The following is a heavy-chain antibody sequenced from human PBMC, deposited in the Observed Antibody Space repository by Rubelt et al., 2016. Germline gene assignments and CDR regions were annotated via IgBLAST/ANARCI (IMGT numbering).Heavy chain of an antibody. CDR2: IYYSGST. CDR1: GGSISSSSYY. D-gene: IGHD4-17*01. V-gene: IGHV4-39*01. J-gene: IGHJ1*01. Sequence: QLQLQESGPGLVKPSETLSLTCTVSGGSISSSSYYWGWIRQPPGKGLEWIGSIYYSGSTYYNPALHGGVTISVDTSKNQFSRKLSAVTAAETAVYYCATLGDCGEQYFQHWGQGTLVTVSS. CDR3: ATLGDCGEQYFQH.